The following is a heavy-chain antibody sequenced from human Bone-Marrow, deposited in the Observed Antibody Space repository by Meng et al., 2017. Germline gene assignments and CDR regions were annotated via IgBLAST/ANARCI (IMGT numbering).Heavy chain of an antibody. J-gene: IGHJ4*02. Sequence: GESLKTSCAASGFTFSSYAMHWVRQAPGKGLEWVAVISYDGSNKYYADSVKGRFTISRDNSKNTLYLQMNSLRAEDTAAYYCARTSRKYSSPSGDDYWGQGTLVTVSS. CDR3: ARTSRKYSSPSGDDY. D-gene: IGHD6-6*01. CDR1: GFTFSSYA. CDR2: ISYDGSNK. V-gene: IGHV3-30*01.